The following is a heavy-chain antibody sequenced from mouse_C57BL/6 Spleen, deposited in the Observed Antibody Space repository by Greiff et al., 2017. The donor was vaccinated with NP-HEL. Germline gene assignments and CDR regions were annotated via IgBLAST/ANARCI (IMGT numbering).Heavy chain of an antibody. CDR2: ISDGGSYT. D-gene: IGHD3-2*01. Sequence: EVQVVESGGGLVKHGGSLKLSCAASGFTFSSYAMSWVRQTPGKRLAWVATISDGGSYTYYPDNEKGRFTIPRDNAKNNLYLQMSHLKSEDTAMYYWARGLERQLYYFVYWGQGTTLTGAS. CDR3: ARGLERQLYYFVY. V-gene: IGHV5-4*01. J-gene: IGHJ2*01. CDR1: GFTFSSYA.